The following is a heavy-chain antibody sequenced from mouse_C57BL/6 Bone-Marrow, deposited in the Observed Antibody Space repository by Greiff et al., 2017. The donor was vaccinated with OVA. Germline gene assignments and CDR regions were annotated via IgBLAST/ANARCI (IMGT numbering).Heavy chain of an antibody. CDR3: ARWGGNYVDFDY. Sequence: VNLVESGAELVKPGASVKLSCKASGYTFTEYTIHWVKQRSGQGLEWIGWFYPGSGSIKYNEKFKDKATLTADKSSSTVYMELRRLTSEDSAVYFCARWGGNYVDFDYWGQGTTLTVSS. CDR1: GYTFTEYT. D-gene: IGHD2-1*01. V-gene: IGHV1-62-2*01. CDR2: FYPGSGSI. J-gene: IGHJ2*01.